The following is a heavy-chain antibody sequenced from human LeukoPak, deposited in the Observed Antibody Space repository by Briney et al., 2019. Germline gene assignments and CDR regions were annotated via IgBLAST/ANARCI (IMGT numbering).Heavy chain of an antibody. Sequence: GGSLRPSCAASGFTFSSYWMSWVRQAPGKGLEWVANIKQDGSEKYYVDSVKGRFTISRDNAKNSLYLQMNSLRAEDTAVYYCARDQGYYGSGSYYGGEFDYWGQGTLVTVSS. CDR3: ARDQGYYGSGSYYGGEFDY. V-gene: IGHV3-7*01. CDR2: IKQDGSEK. D-gene: IGHD3-10*01. CDR1: GFTFSSYW. J-gene: IGHJ4*02.